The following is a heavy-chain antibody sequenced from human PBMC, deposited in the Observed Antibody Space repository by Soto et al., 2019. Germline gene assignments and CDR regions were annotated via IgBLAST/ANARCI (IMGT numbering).Heavy chain of an antibody. CDR1: GFTFSSYA. Sequence: GGSLRLSCAASGFTFSSYAMSWVRQAPGKGLEWVSAISGSGGSTYYADSGKGRFTISRDNSKNTVDLQMNSLRAEDTAVYYCAKEGEKDYGSGSNYYFDYWGQGTLVTVSS. D-gene: IGHD3-10*01. CDR3: AKEGEKDYGSGSNYYFDY. CDR2: ISGSGGST. J-gene: IGHJ4*02. V-gene: IGHV3-23*01.